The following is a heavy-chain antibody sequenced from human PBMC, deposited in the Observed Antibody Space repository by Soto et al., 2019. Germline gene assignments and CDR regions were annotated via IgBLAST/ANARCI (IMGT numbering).Heavy chain of an antibody. J-gene: IGHJ1*01. CDR1: GGSVSSGSYF. Sequence: PSETLSLTCTVSGGSVSSGSYFWGWIRQPPGKGLEWIGTIYYRGSTYYNPSLKSRVTISVDTSKNQFSLKLSSVTAADTAVYYCARLSFSGSYYANRAEYFQQWGQGTLVTVPQ. V-gene: IGHV4-39*01. CDR2: IYYRGST. CDR3: ARLSFSGSYYANRAEYFQQ. D-gene: IGHD1-26*01.